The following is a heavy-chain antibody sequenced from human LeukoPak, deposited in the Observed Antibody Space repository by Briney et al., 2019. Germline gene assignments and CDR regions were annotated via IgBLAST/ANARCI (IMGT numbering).Heavy chain of an antibody. D-gene: IGHD2-2*01. CDR2: ISAQNGDI. CDR1: GYTFTNDY. CDR3: SRGREGRGRAGIKVVPAALHDY. V-gene: IGHV1-18*04. J-gene: IGHJ4*02. Sequence: ASVKVSCKASGYTFTNDYCSWVRQAPGQGLEWLGWISAQNGDIRYSQKFQGRLTVTTDTSTSTVYMELRSLRSDDTAVCFCSRGREGRGRAGIKVVPAALHDYWGQGILVTVSS.